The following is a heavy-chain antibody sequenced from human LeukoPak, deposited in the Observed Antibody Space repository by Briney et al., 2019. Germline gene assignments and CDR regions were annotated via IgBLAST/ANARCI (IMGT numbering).Heavy chain of an antibody. Sequence: SETLSLTCTVSGGSISSHSWSWIRQPPGKGLEWIGYIYHSGSTNYNPSLQSRVTLSVVTSKNQFSLNLTSVTAADTAVYYCARSDYYDSSGYYSYSFDIWGQGTLVTVSS. V-gene: IGHV4-59*08. CDR2: IYHSGST. D-gene: IGHD3-22*01. CDR3: ARSDYYDSSGYYSYSFDI. CDR1: GGSISSHS. J-gene: IGHJ3*02.